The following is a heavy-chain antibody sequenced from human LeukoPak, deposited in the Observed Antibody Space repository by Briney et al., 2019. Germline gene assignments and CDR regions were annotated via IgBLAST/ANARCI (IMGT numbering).Heavy chain of an antibody. CDR2: IIPIFGTA. CDR1: GGTFSSYA. V-gene: IGHV1-69*05. D-gene: IGHD5-24*01. CDR3: ASFRDGYNYFDY. Sequence: SVKVSCKASGGTFSSYAISWVRQAPGQGLEWMGRIIPIFGTANYAQKFQGRVTITTGESTSTAYMELSSLRSEDTAVYYCASFRDGYNYFDYWGQGTLVTVSS. J-gene: IGHJ4*02.